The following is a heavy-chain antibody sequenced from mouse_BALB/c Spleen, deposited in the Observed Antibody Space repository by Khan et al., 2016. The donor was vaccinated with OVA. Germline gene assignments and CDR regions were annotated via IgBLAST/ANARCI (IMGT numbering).Heavy chain of an antibody. CDR1: GYTFTDYV. CDR2: IYPGGDTT. V-gene: IGHV1-77*01. CDR3: ARAGWDVFAY. Sequence: QIQLVQSGPELVKPGASVKMSCKASGYTFTDYVMNWVKQRNGQGLGWIGQIYPGGDTTYYNEKFKGKATLTADRSSSTAYMQLSNLTSEDSAVYFCARAGWDVFAYWGQGTLVTVSA. J-gene: IGHJ3*01. D-gene: IGHD4-1*01.